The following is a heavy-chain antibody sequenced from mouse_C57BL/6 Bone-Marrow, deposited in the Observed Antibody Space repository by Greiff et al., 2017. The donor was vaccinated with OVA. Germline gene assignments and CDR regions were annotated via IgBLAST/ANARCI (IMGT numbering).Heavy chain of an antibody. J-gene: IGHJ4*01. CDR3: ARWGWLMDY. Sequence: QVQLQQSGAELAKPGASVKLSCKASGYTFTRYWMHWVKQRPGQGLEWIGYINPSSGYTKYNQKFKDKATLTADKSSVTDYMQLSSRTYEDSAVYYCARWGWLMDYWGQGTSVTVSS. V-gene: IGHV1-7*01. CDR2: INPSSGYT. CDR1: GYTFTRYW. D-gene: IGHD2-3*01.